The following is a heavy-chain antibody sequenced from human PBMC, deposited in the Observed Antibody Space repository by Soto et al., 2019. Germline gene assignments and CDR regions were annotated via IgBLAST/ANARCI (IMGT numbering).Heavy chain of an antibody. CDR2: ISAYNGDT. CDR3: ARDGYCSGGTCYDPTLDY. D-gene: IGHD2-15*01. Sequence: GASVKVSCKASGGTFSSYAISWVRQAPGQGLEWMGWISAYNGDTNYAQNFQGRVTMTTDTSMSIVYMELRSLRSDDTAVYYCARDGYCSGGTCYDPTLDYWGQGTLVTVSS. J-gene: IGHJ4*02. CDR1: GGTFSSYA. V-gene: IGHV1-18*01.